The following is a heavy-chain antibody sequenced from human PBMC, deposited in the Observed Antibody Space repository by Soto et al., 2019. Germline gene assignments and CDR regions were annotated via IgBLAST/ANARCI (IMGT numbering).Heavy chain of an antibody. J-gene: IGHJ4*02. CDR2: IYYSGST. D-gene: IGHD1-26*01. CDR1: GGSISSGGYY. CDR3: ARDSSGSYYGFGPFDY. V-gene: IGHV4-31*03. Sequence: SETLSLTCTVSGGSISSGGYYWSWIRQHPGKGLEWIGYIYYSGSTYYNPSLKSRVTISVDTSKNQFSLKLSSVTAADTALYYCARDSSGSYYGFGPFDYWGQGTLVTVSS.